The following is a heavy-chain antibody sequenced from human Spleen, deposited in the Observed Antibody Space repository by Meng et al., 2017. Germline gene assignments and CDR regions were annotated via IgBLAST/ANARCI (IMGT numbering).Heavy chain of an antibody. V-gene: IGHV1-2*02. CDR3: ARLEGG. J-gene: IGHJ4*02. Sequence: QVQLVQSGTEVKRPGSSVKVSCKASGYKFIGQWLYWVRQAPGQGXEGIGWINPNGGYTKYAQKFLGRVTVTGDTSTTTVYMELSGLTFDDTAVYYCARLEGGWGQGTLVTVSS. D-gene: IGHD1-1*01. CDR2: INPNGGYT. CDR1: GYKFIGQW.